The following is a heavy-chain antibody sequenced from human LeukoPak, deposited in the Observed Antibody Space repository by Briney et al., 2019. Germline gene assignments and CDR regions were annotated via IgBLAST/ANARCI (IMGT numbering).Heavy chain of an antibody. CDR1: GYSFTTYW. V-gene: IGHV5-51*01. CDR2: IYPGDSDT. J-gene: IGHJ4*02. Sequence: GESLKISCQGSGYSFTTYWIGWVRQVPGKGLEWLGIIYPGDSDTTYSPSFQGQVTISADKSISTAYLQWSSLKASDTAMYYCARHGNGQLAPFDYWGQGTLVTVSS. CDR3: ARHGNGQLAPFDY. D-gene: IGHD6-6*01.